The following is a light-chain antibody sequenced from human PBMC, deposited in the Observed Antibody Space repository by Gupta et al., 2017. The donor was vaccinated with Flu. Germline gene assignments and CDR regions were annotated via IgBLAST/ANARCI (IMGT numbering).Light chain of an antibody. CDR3: QSYDTRLSGSHV. V-gene: IGLV1-40*01. J-gene: IGLJ1*01. Sequence: QSVLTQPPSVSGAPGQRVTIPCTGSSSNIGAGYDVHWYQQLPGTAPKLLIYAYTSRPSGVPDRFSGSKSDTSASLAITGLQADDEADYYCQSYDTRLSGSHVFGTGTRVTLL. CDR1: SSNIGAGYD. CDR2: AYT.